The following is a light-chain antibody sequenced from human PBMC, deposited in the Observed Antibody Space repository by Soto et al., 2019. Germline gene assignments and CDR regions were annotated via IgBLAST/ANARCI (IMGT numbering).Light chain of an antibody. CDR1: RSNIGSNA. Sequence: QPVLTQPPSASGTPGQRVTISCSGSRSNIGSNAVSWYQQFPGTAPKLLIYSDNQRPSGVPDRFSGSKSGTSASLAISGLQSEDEADYYCATWDDSLDGGLFGGGTQLTVL. CDR3: ATWDDSLDGGL. V-gene: IGLV1-44*01. CDR2: SDN. J-gene: IGLJ3*02.